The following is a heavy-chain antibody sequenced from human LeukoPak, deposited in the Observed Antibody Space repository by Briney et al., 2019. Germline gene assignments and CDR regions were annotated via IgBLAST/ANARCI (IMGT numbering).Heavy chain of an antibody. D-gene: IGHD6-13*01. CDR2: IRSKAYGGTT. V-gene: IGHV3-49*04. J-gene: IGHJ6*02. CDR3: TRGPAAHSSSWNGMDV. Sequence: GGSLRLSCTASGFTFRDYGMSWVRQAPGKGLEWVGFIRSKAYGGTTEYAASVKGRFSISRDDSKSIAYLQMNSLKTEDTAVYYCTRGPAAHSSSWNGMDVWGQGTTVTVSS. CDR1: GFTFRDYG.